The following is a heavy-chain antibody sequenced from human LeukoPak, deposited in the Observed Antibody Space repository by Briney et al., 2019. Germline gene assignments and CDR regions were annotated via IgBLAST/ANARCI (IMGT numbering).Heavy chain of an antibody. Sequence: GGSLRLSCAASGFTFSSYSMNWVRQAPGKGLEWVSSISSSRNYIYYADSVRGRFTISRDNAKNSLYLQMNSLRAEDTAVYYCAKERAHIAVAGTSYFDYWGQGTLVTGSS. D-gene: IGHD6-19*01. CDR2: ISSSRNYI. CDR3: AKERAHIAVAGTSYFDY. V-gene: IGHV3-21*01. CDR1: GFTFSSYS. J-gene: IGHJ4*02.